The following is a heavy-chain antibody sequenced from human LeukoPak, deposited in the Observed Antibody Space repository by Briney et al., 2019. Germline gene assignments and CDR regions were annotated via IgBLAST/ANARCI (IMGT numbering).Heavy chain of an antibody. V-gene: IGHV5-51*01. CDR1: GYNFTKYW. CDR3: ARTATYSGWYWFDP. CDR2: IYPGDSDT. D-gene: IGHD6-19*01. Sequence: GESLKISCKGSGYNFTKYWIAWVRQMPGKGLEWMGIIYPGDSDTRYSPSFQGQVTISADKSISTAYLQWSSLKASDTAMYYCARTATYSGWYWFDPWGQGTLVTVSS. J-gene: IGHJ5*02.